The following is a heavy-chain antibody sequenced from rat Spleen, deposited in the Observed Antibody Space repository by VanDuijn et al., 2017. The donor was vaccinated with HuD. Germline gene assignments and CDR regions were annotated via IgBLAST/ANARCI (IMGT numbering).Heavy chain of an antibody. J-gene: IGHJ4*01. Sequence: EVQLVESGGGLVQPGRSLKLSCAASGFTFSNYDMAWVRQAPTKGLEWVASISTSGGSTYYRDSVKGRFTVSRDNAKSTLYLQMDSLRSEDTATYYCARHRGVLYVMDAWGQGASVTVSS. V-gene: IGHV5-25*01. D-gene: IGHD1-4*01. CDR2: ISTSGGST. CDR1: GFTFSNYD. CDR3: ARHRGVLYVMDA.